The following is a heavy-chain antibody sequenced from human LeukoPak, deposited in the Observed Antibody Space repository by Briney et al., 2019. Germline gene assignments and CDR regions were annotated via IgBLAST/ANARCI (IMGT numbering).Heavy chain of an antibody. Sequence: ASVTVSCKASGYTFTTYGITWVRQAPGQGLEWMGWISGFNGNTNYPQKLQGRVTMTTDTSTSTAYMELRSLRSDDTAVYYCARPHCSGGSCKKGYDYWGQGTLVTVSS. CDR2: ISGFNGNT. CDR1: GYTFTTYG. J-gene: IGHJ4*02. CDR3: ARPHCSGGSCKKGYDY. D-gene: IGHD2-15*01. V-gene: IGHV1-18*01.